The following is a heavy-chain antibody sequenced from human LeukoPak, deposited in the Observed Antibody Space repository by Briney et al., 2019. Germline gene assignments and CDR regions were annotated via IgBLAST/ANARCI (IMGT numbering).Heavy chain of an antibody. Sequence: GGSLRLSCAASGFTFSSYAMSWVRQAPGKGLEWVSSISGSGGSTYYADSVKGRFSISRDNSKNTLYLQVNSLRADDTAVYYCANGGLNRFEYWGQGALVTVSS. CDR2: ISGSGGST. CDR1: GFTFSSYA. V-gene: IGHV3-23*01. D-gene: IGHD4-23*01. CDR3: ANGGLNRFEY. J-gene: IGHJ4*02.